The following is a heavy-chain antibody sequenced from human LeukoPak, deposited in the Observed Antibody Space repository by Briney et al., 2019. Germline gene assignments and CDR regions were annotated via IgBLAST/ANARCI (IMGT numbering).Heavy chain of an antibody. Sequence: PGGSLRLSCAASGFTFSSYAMHWVRQAPGKGLEWVAVISYDGSNKYYADSVEGRFTISRDNSKNTLYLQMNSLRAEDTAVYYCAKDSYDSSGSRYDYWGQGTLVTVSS. CDR1: GFTFSSYA. CDR2: ISYDGSNK. CDR3: AKDSYDSSGSRYDY. D-gene: IGHD3-22*01. V-gene: IGHV3-30-3*01. J-gene: IGHJ4*02.